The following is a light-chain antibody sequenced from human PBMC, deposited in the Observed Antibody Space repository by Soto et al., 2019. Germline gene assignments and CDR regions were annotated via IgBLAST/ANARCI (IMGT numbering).Light chain of an antibody. CDR3: QKSGTSQT. CDR2: GAS. J-gene: IGKJ1*01. Sequence: EMVLTQSPFPRSWSPGERATLSCRASQRVSSSYLAWYQQTPGQAPRLLIYGASSRATGIPDRFSGVGSGTDSTLTISRLEPEDFAVYYCQKSGTSQTFGQGTKV. CDR1: QRVSSSY. V-gene: IGKV3-20*01.